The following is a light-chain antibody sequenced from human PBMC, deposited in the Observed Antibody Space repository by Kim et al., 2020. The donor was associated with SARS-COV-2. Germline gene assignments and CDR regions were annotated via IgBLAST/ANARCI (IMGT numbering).Light chain of an antibody. V-gene: IGLV3-19*01. CDR2: GKD. CDR3: ESRDRSGSVV. CDR1: SLRNYY. Sequence: SSELTQDPAVSVALGQTVRITCQGDSLRNYYATWYQQKPGQAPLLVIYGKDNRPSGIPDRFSGSYSGNTASLTITGAQAEDEADFYCESRDRSGSVVFGGGTKLAVL. J-gene: IGLJ2*01.